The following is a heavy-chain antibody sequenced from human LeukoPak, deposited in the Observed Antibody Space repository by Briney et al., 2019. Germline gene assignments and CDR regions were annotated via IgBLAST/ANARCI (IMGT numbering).Heavy chain of an antibody. J-gene: IGHJ4*02. Sequence: RTSETLSLTCAVYGGSFSGYYWSWIRQPPGKGLEWIGEINHSGSTNYNPSLKSRVTISVDTSKNQFSLKLSSVTAADTAVYYCARGPKRWLQISYDYWGQGTLVTVSS. D-gene: IGHD5-24*01. CDR2: INHSGST. V-gene: IGHV4-34*01. CDR1: GGSFSGYY. CDR3: ARGPKRWLQISYDY.